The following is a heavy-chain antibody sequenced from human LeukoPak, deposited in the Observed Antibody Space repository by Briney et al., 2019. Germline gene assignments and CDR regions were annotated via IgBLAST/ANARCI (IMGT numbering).Heavy chain of an antibody. CDR1: GYTFTSYY. CDR3: ATNWNYPPDAFDI. CDR2: INPSGGST. Sequence: GASVKVSCKASGYTFTSYYMHWERQAPGQGLKWMGIINPSGGSTSYAQKFQGRVTMTRDTSTSTVYMELSSLRSEDTAVYYCATNWNYPPDAFDIWGQGTMVTVPS. D-gene: IGHD1-7*01. J-gene: IGHJ3*02. V-gene: IGHV1-46*01.